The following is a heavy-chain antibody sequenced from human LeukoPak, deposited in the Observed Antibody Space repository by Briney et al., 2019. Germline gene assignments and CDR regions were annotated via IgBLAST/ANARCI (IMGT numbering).Heavy chain of an antibody. CDR2: IYYSGTT. D-gene: IGHD3-10*01. Sequence: SETLSLTCTVSDGPISNTNYYWGWIRQPPGKGLEWIGNIYYSGTTFYNTSLKNRVTISVDTSKNQFSLKLSSVTAADTAVYYCARLDYFGSGSQDAFDIWGQGTMVTVSS. V-gene: IGHV4-39*01. CDR3: ARLDYFGSGSQDAFDI. CDR1: DGPISNTNYY. J-gene: IGHJ3*02.